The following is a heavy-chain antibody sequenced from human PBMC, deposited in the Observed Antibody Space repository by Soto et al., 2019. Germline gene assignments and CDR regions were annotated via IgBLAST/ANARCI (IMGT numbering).Heavy chain of an antibody. CDR1: GFTFSSYA. CDR3: AKLGSGYDSFLAYDY. V-gene: IGHV3-23*01. J-gene: IGHJ4*02. CDR2: ISGGGGTT. Sequence: EVHLLESGGGLVQPGGSLRLSCAASGFTFSSYAINWVRQAPGKGLEWVSAISGGGGTTYYADSVKGRSTISRDNSKNTLYLQMNSLRAEDTAVYYCAKLGSGYDSFLAYDYWGQGTLVTVSS. D-gene: IGHD5-12*01.